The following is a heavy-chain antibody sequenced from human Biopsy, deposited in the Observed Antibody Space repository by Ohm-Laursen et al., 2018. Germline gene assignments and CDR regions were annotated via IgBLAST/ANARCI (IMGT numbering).Heavy chain of an antibody. Sequence: SQTLSLTCTLSGGSITSRTHYWGWIRQTPGKGLEWIGTVYYSGTTYDNPSLKNRVIISVDTSKNQFSLSLKTVTAADTAVYYCARPGLSDFWSGYPNFFDRWGQGTLVTVSS. CDR1: GGSITSRTHY. D-gene: IGHD3-3*01. CDR2: VYYSGTT. V-gene: IGHV4-39*01. J-gene: IGHJ5*02. CDR3: ARPGLSDFWSGYPNFFDR.